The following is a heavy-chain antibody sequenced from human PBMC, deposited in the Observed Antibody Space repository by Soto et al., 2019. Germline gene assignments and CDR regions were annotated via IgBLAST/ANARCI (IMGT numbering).Heavy chain of an antibody. J-gene: IGHJ4*02. V-gene: IGHV3-23*01. CDR3: AKVGGSSWLFDY. D-gene: IGHD6-13*01. CDR2: ISGSGGST. Sequence: GGSLRLSCAASGFTFSSYAMSWVRQAPGKGLEWVSAISGSGGSTYYADSVKGRFTISRDNSKNTLYLQMNSLRAEDRAVYYCAKVGGSSWLFDYWGQGTLVTVSS. CDR1: GFTFSSYA.